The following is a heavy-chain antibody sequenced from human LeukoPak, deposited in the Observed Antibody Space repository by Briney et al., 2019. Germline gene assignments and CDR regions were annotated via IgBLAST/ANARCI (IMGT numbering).Heavy chain of an antibody. CDR1: GFTFNNAW. D-gene: IGHD3-10*01. Sequence: GGSLRLSCAASGFTFNNAWMSWVRQAPGKGLEWVGRIKSKTDGGATDYAAPVKGRFTISRDDSKNTLYLQMKSLKPENTAVYYCSKEYGELKLDPWGQGTLATVSS. CDR3: SKEYGELKLDP. J-gene: IGHJ5*02. CDR2: IKSKTDGGAT. V-gene: IGHV3-15*01.